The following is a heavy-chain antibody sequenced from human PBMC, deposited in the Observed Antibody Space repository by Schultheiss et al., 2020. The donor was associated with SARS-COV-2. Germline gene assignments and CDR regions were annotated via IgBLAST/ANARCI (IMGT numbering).Heavy chain of an antibody. Sequence: SVKVSCKASGGTFSSYAISWVRQAPGQGLEWMGGIIPIFGTANYAQKFQGRVTITADKSTSTAYMELSSLRSEDTAVYYCARGATVTTRPYYYYGMDVWGQGTTVTSP. CDR1: GGTFSSYA. CDR3: ARGATVTTRPYYYYGMDV. D-gene: IGHD4-11*01. J-gene: IGHJ6*02. V-gene: IGHV1-69*06. CDR2: IIPIFGTA.